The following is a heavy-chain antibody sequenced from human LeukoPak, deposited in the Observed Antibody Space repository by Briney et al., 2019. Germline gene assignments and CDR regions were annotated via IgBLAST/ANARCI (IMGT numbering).Heavy chain of an antibody. Sequence: SGTLSLTCTVSGGTISSGGSYWSWIRQHPGKGLEWIGYIYYSGSTYYNPSFKSRVTISVDTSKNQFSLKLSSVTAADTAVYYCARSTIRGSDYWGQGTLVTVSS. V-gene: IGHV4-31*03. J-gene: IGHJ4*02. D-gene: IGHD2-2*01. CDR1: GGTISSGGSY. CDR2: IYYSGST. CDR3: ARSTIRGSDY.